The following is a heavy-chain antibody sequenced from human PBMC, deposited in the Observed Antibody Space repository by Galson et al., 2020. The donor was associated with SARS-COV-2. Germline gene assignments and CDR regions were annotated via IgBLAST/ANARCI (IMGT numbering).Heavy chain of an antibody. V-gene: IGHV4-31*03. J-gene: IGHJ4*02. Sequence: ETSETLSLTCTVSGDSISSGGYYWSWIRQHPGKGLEWIGYIYYSGSTYYNPSLKSRVTISVDTSKNQFSLKLSSVTAADTAVYYCARQQQLVPDYWGQGTLVTVSS. CDR1: GDSISSGGYY. CDR3: ARQQQLVPDY. CDR2: IYYSGST. D-gene: IGHD6-13*01.